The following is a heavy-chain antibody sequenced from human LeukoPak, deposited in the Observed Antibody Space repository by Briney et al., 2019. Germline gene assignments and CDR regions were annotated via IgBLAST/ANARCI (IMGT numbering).Heavy chain of an antibody. J-gene: IGHJ3*02. Sequence: GGSLRLSCAASGFTVSSNYMSWVSQAPGKGLEWVSVIYSGGSTYYADSVKGRFTISRDNSKNTLYLQMNSLRAEDTAVYYCARDLHPYSYDSSGSLGAYDIWGQGTMVTVSS. CDR3: ARDLHPYSYDSSGSLGAYDI. CDR2: IYSGGST. D-gene: IGHD3-22*01. V-gene: IGHV3-53*01. CDR1: GFTVSSNY.